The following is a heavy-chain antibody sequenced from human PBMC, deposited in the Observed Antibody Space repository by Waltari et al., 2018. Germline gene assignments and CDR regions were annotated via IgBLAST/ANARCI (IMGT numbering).Heavy chain of an antibody. J-gene: IGHJ5*02. V-gene: IGHV5-51*01. CDR1: GYRFSSDW. CDR2: MYPGDSDT. Sequence: EVQLVQSGAEVKKPGESLTISCKASGYRFSSDWIVWVRQMPGTGLEWLGMMYPGDSDTRYSPSFEGQVTISADKFINTAYLMLKSLKTSDTAMYYCAKGGIPNWFDPWGQGTLVTVSS. D-gene: IGHD6-25*01. CDR3: AKGGIPNWFDP.